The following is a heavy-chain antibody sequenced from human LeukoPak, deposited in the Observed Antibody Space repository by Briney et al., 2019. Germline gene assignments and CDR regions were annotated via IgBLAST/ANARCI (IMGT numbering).Heavy chain of an antibody. V-gene: IGHV4-39*01. Sequence: SETLSLTCTVSGGSISSSSYYWCWIRQPPGKGLEWIGSIYYSGSTYYNPYLKSRVTISVDTSKNQFSLKLSSVTAADTAVYYCARHARGIVVVVARYFDYWGQGTLVTVSS. CDR3: ARHARGIVVVVARYFDY. D-gene: IGHD2-15*01. CDR1: GGSISSSSYY. CDR2: IYYSGST. J-gene: IGHJ4*02.